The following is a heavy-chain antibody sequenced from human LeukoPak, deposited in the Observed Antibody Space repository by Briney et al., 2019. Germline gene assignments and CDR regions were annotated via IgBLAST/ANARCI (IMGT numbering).Heavy chain of an antibody. V-gene: IGHV4-34*01. J-gene: IGHJ6*01. CDR3: ARTGSGGTVVNPTWELQP. CDR1: VGSFSGYY. CDR2: INHSGST. Sequence: SETLSLTCAVYVGSFSGYYWSWIRQPPGKGLEWIGEINHSGSTNYNPSLKSRVTISVDTSKNQFSLNLSSVTPADTAVYYCARTGSGGTVVNPTWELQPRGQGNPVPVS. D-gene: IGHD4-23*01.